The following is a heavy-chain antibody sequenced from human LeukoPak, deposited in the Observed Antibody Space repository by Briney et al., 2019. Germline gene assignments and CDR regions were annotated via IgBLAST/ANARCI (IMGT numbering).Heavy chain of an antibody. Sequence: SVKVSCKASGGTFSSYTISWVRQAPGQGLEWMGRIIPILGIANYAQKFQGRVTITADKSTSTAYMELSSLRSGDTAVYYCARATRITIFGVVFGWFDPWGQGTLVTVSS. V-gene: IGHV1-69*02. CDR3: ARATRITIFGVVFGWFDP. D-gene: IGHD3-3*01. J-gene: IGHJ5*02. CDR1: GGTFSSYT. CDR2: IIPILGIA.